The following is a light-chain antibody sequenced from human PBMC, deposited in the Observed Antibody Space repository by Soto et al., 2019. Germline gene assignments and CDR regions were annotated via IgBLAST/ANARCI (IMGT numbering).Light chain of an antibody. CDR2: EGS. Sequence: HSVLTKPASVSGLPGQSNTISCTRTSSDVGSYNLVSWYQQHPGKAPKLMIYEGSTRPSGVSNRFSGSKSGNTASLTISWFQAEDEADYFCCSYAGSYTYVFGTGTKVTVL. CDR3: CSYAGSYTYV. J-gene: IGLJ1*01. CDR1: SSDVGSYNL. V-gene: IGLV2-23*01.